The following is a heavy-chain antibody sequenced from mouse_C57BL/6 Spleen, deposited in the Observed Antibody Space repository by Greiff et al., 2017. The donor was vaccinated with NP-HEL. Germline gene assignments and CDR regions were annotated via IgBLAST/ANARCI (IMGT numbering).Heavy chain of an antibody. CDR2: LWSGGST. CDR3: ARSIYDGYYFDY. CDR1: GFSLTSYG. V-gene: IGHV2-2*01. J-gene: IGHJ2*01. Sequence: QVQLQQSGPGLVQPSQSLSITCTVSGFSLTSYGVHWVRQSPGKGLEWLGVLWSGGSTDSNAAFISMLSISKDNSKSQVFFKMNSLQADDTAIYYCARSIYDGYYFDYWGQGTTLTVSS. D-gene: IGHD2-3*01.